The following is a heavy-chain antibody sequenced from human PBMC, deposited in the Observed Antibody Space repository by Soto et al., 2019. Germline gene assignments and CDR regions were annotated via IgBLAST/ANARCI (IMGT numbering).Heavy chain of an antibody. D-gene: IGHD2-15*01. J-gene: IGHJ6*02. V-gene: IGHV1-69*06. CDR1: GGTFSSHA. Sequence: SVKVSCKVSGGTFSSHAISWVRQAPGQGLEWMGGIIPIFGTANYAQKFQGRVTITADKSTFTAYMELNSLRSEDTAVYYCARVRPFVVVAAPDFYYYGMDVWGQGTAVTVSS. CDR2: IIPIFGTA. CDR3: ARVRPFVVVAAPDFYYYGMDV.